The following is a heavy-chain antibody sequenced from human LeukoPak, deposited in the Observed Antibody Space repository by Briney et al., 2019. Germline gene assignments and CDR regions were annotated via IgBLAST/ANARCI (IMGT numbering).Heavy chain of an antibody. CDR1: GGTFSSYA. Sequence: SVKVSCKASGGTFSSYAISWVRQAPGQGLEWMGRIIPILGIANYAQKFQGRVTITADKSASTAYMELSSLRSEDTAVYYCARSWFMKGCFDPWGQGTLVTVSS. D-gene: IGHD6-13*01. CDR3: ARSWFMKGCFDP. J-gene: IGHJ5*02. CDR2: IIPILGIA. V-gene: IGHV1-69*04.